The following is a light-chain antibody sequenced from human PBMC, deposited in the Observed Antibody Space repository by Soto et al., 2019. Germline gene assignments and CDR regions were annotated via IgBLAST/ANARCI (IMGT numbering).Light chain of an antibody. V-gene: IGKV3-20*01. CDR3: QQCGGSPT. CDR2: GAS. Sequence: EIVLTQSPGTLSLSPGARASLSCRASQRISSTFLAWYQQKPGQAPRLLIYGASSRATGIPDRFSGSGSGTDFTLTSSRLEAEDFAMYYCQQCGGSPTFGQGTKVEVK. J-gene: IGKJ1*01. CDR1: QRISSTF.